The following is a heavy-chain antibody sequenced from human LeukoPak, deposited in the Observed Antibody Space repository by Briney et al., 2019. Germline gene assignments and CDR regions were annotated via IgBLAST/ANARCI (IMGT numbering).Heavy chain of an antibody. CDR1: EFTFSSNA. D-gene: IGHD6-19*01. Sequence: PGGSLRLSCAASEFTFSSNAMHWVRQAPGKGLEWVAVISYDGSNKYYADSVKGRFTISRDNSKNTLYLQMNSLRAEDTAVYYCALNRGSGWYFHYWGQGTLVTVSS. V-gene: IGHV3-30*04. J-gene: IGHJ4*02. CDR3: ALNRGSGWYFHY. CDR2: ISYDGSNK.